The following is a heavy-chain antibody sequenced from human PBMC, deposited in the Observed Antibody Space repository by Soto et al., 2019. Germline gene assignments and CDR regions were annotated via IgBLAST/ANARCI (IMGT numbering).Heavy chain of an antibody. J-gene: IGHJ4*01. CDR1: GGSISTGGYY. CDR2: IHYSGST. Sequence: SETLSLTSTVSGGSISTGGYYCNSVRQHPGKGLEWIGYIHYSGSTWYNPSLESRVTISVDTSKDQFSLKLRSVTAADTAVYYCARVRGSGSYAAYYFDSWGQGTLVTVSS. D-gene: IGHD3-10*01. V-gene: IGHV4-31*03. CDR3: ARVRGSGSYAAYYFDS.